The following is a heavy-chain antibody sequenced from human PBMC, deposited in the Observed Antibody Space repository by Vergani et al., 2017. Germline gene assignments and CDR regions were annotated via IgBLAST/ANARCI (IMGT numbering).Heavy chain of an antibody. CDR3: ARDRTGTKFDY. CDR1: GGSISSYY. D-gene: IGHD1-1*01. J-gene: IGHJ4*02. Sequence: QVQLQESGPGLVKPSETLSLTCTVSGGSISSYYWSWIRQPPGKGLEWIGYIYCSGSTNYNPSLKSRVTISVDTSKNQFSLKLSSVTAADTAVYYCARDRTGTKFDYWGQGTLVTVSS. CDR2: IYCSGST. V-gene: IGHV4-59*01.